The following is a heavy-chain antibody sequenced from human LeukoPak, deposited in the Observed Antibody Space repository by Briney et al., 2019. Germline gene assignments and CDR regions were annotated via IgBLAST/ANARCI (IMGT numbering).Heavy chain of an antibody. Sequence: SETLSLTCAVSGYSISSGYYWGWIRQPPGKGLEWIGSIYHSGSTYYNPSLKSRVTISVDTSKNQFSLKLSSVTAADTAVYYCARVGHSSSWYPDYWGQGTLVTVSS. CDR3: ARVGHSSSWYPDY. CDR2: IYHSGST. CDR1: GYSISSGYY. J-gene: IGHJ4*02. D-gene: IGHD6-13*01. V-gene: IGHV4-38-2*01.